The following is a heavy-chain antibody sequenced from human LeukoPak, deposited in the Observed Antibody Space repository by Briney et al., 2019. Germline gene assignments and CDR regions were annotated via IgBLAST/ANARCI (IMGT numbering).Heavy chain of an antibody. CDR1: GFTFSSYS. Sequence: PGESLRLSCAASGFTFSSYSMNWVRQAPGKGLEWVSYISSASNTIYYAESVKGRFPISRDNAKNSLYLQMNSLRAEDTAMYYCARDGWFGDYNWFDPWGQGTLVTVSS. J-gene: IGHJ5*02. D-gene: IGHD3-10*01. V-gene: IGHV3-48*01. CDR2: ISSASNTI. CDR3: ARDGWFGDYNWFDP.